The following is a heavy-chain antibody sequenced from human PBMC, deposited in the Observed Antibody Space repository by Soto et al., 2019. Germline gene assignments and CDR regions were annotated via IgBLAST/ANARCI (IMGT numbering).Heavy chain of an antibody. CDR3: ARDMDTAMVN. J-gene: IGHJ4*02. Sequence: QVQLQESGPGLVKPSQTLSLTCTVSGGSISSGGYYWSWIRQHPGKGLARIGHLYYRGSTYYNPSLKSRVTISVDTAKNQCSLKLSSVTAADTAVYYCARDMDTAMVNWGQGTLVTVSS. CDR2: LYYRGST. D-gene: IGHD5-18*01. CDR1: GGSISSGGYY. V-gene: IGHV4-31*03.